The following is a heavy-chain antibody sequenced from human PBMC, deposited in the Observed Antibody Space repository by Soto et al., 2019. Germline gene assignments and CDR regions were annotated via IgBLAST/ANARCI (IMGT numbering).Heavy chain of an antibody. CDR2: ISSSSSYI. V-gene: IGHV3-21*01. Sequence: EVQLVESGGGLVKPGGSLRLSCADSGFTFSSYSMNWVRQAPGKGLEWVSSISSSSSYIYYADSVKGRFTISRDNAKNSLYLQMNSLRAEDTAVYYCARPWGHYYYYYYMDVWGKGTTVTVSS. J-gene: IGHJ6*03. D-gene: IGHD7-27*01. CDR1: GFTFSSYS. CDR3: ARPWGHYYYYYYMDV.